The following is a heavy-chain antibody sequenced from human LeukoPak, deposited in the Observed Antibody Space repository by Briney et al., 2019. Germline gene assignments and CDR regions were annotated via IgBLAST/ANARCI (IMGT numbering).Heavy chain of an antibody. CDR2: IKEDGGEK. CDR3: ARGSPFGAL. V-gene: IGHV3-7*03. J-gene: IGHJ2*01. CDR1: GSAFSNYW. Sequence: PGGSLRLSCVVSGSAFSNYWMHWVRQAPGKGLEWVANIKEDGGEKYYVDSVKGRFTISRDNAKNSLYLQMNNLRAEDTAVYFCARGSPFGALWGRGTLLTASS. D-gene: IGHD3-10*01.